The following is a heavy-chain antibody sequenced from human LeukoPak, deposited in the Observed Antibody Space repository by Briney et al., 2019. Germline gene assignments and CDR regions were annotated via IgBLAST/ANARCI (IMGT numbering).Heavy chain of an antibody. CDR2: IRYDGSNK. CDR3: AKRGGGSYPDV. J-gene: IGHJ6*04. V-gene: IGHV3-30*02. Sequence: GGSLRLSCAASGFTFSSYGMHWVRQAPGKGLEWVASIRYDGSNKYYADSVKGRFTISRDNSKNTLYLQINSLRAEDTAVYYCAKRGGGSYPDVWGKGTTVTISS. CDR1: GFTFSSYG. D-gene: IGHD1-26*01.